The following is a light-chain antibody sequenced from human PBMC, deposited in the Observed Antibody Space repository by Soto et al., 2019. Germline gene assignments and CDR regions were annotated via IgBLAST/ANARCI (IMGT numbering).Light chain of an antibody. CDR1: QSVSSSY. Sequence: EIVLTQSPATLSLSPGERATLSCRASQSVSSSYLAWYQQKPGQAPRLLIYDASYRATGIPARFSGSGSRTDFILTISSLEPEDFAIYYCQQRSNWITFGQGTRLEI. CDR3: QQRSNWIT. V-gene: IGKV3-11*01. CDR2: DAS. J-gene: IGKJ5*01.